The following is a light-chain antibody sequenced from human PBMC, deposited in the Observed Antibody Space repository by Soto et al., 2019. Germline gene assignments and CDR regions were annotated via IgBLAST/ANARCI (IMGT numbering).Light chain of an antibody. CDR1: QSVSSD. V-gene: IGKV3-15*01. J-gene: IGKJ2*01. Sequence: EIVMTQSPATLSVSPGERATLSCRASQSVSSDLAWYQQKPGQAPRLLIFGASTRATDIPARFSGSGSGTEFTLTISSLQSEDFAVYYCQQYNNLPPDTFGQGTKLEIK. CDR3: QQYNNLPPDT. CDR2: GAS.